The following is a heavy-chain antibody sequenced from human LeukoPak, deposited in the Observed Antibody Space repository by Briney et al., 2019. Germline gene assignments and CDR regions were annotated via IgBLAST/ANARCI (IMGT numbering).Heavy chain of an antibody. J-gene: IGHJ4*02. CDR3: ARKYTYGLD. Sequence: PGGPLRLSCAASGFTVSSNFMSWVRQAPGQGLELVSVIYSGGNTYYADSVRGRFTIFRDNSKNTLYLQMNSLRAEDTAMYYCARKYTYGLDWGQGTLVTVSS. V-gene: IGHV3-66*01. CDR1: GFTVSSNF. CDR2: IYSGGNT. D-gene: IGHD5-18*01.